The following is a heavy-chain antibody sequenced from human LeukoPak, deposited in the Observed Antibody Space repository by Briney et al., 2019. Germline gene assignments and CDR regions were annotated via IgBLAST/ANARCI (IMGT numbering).Heavy chain of an antibody. D-gene: IGHD6-25*01. CDR3: ARDHSGYLYYYYGMDV. CDR2: ISSSGSTI. J-gene: IGHJ6*02. CDR1: GFTFSDYY. V-gene: IGHV3-11*01. Sequence: GGSLRLSCAASGFTFSDYYMSWIRQAPGKGLEWVSYISSSGSTIYYADSVKGRFTISRDNAKNSLYLQMNSLRAEDTAVYYCARDHSGYLYYYYGMDVWGQGTTVTVSS.